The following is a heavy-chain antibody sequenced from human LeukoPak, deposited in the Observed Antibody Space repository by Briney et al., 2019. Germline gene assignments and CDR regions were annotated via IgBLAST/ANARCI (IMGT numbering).Heavy chain of an antibody. Sequence: PSQTLSLTCTVSGGSISSGSYYWSWIRQPAGKGLEWIGRIYTSGSTNYNPSLKSRVTISVDTSKNQFSLKLSSVTAADTALYYCARGVVAAATAFDPWGQGTLVTVSS. D-gene: IGHD2-15*01. V-gene: IGHV4-61*02. CDR1: GGSISSGSYY. J-gene: IGHJ5*02. CDR2: IYTSGST. CDR3: ARGVVAAATAFDP.